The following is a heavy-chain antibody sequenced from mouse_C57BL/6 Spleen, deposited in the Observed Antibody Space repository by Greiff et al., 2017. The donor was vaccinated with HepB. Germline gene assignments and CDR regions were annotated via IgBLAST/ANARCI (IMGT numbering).Heavy chain of an antibody. D-gene: IGHD2-14*01. J-gene: IGHJ4*01. CDR2: IYPGSGNT. CDR3: AREVRRGYYAMDY. Sequence: QVQLQQSGAELVRPGASVKLSCKASGYTFTDYYINWVKQRPGQGLEWIARIYPGSGNTYYNEKFKGKATLTAEKSSSTAYMQLSSLTSEDSAVYFCAREVRRGYYAMDYWGQGTSVTVSS. V-gene: IGHV1-76*01. CDR1: GYTFTDYY.